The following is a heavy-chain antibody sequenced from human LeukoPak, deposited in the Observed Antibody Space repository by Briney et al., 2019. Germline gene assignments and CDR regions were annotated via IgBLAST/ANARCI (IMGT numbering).Heavy chain of an antibody. CDR3: GKESYYYDSSGQTVDY. J-gene: IGHJ4*02. CDR2: IRYDGSNK. D-gene: IGHD3-22*01. CDR1: GFTFSNFG. V-gene: IGHV3-30*02. Sequence: PGGSLRLSCAASGFTFSNFGLHWVRQAPGKGLEWVAFIRYDGSNKYYADSVKGRFTISRDNSKNTLYLQMNSLRAEDTAVYYCGKESYYYDSSGQTVDYWGQGTLVTVSS.